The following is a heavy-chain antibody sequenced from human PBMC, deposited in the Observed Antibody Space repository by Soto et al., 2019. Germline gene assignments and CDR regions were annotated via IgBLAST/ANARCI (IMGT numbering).Heavy chain of an antibody. CDR1: GGTFSSYA. Sequence: SVKVSCKASGGTFSSYAISWVRRAPGQGLEWMGGIIPIFGTANYAQKFQGRVTITADESTSTAYMELSSLRSEDTAVYYCARSPRVATITLFDYWGQGTLVTVSS. V-gene: IGHV1-69*13. CDR3: ARSPRVATITLFDY. J-gene: IGHJ4*02. CDR2: IIPIFGTA. D-gene: IGHD5-12*01.